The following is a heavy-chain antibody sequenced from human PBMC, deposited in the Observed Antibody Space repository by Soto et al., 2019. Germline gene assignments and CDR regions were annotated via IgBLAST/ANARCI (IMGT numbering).Heavy chain of an antibody. V-gene: IGHV6-1*01. CDR3: ARADSWKYGDAFAI. CDR1: GDSVSSNSAT. CDR2: TYYRSKWYK. D-gene: IGHD1-7*01. Sequence: SHTLSLTWAISGDSVSSNSATWNGIRQSPSRGLEWLGRTYYRSKWYKDYAVSVRKRMTIHTDTSKNQFSLQLISPTARETAVDSCARADSWKYGDAFAIWGQGTLVTFS. J-gene: IGHJ3*02.